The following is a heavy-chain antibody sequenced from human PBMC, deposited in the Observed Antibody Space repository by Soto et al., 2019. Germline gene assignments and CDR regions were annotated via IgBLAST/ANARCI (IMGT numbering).Heavy chain of an antibody. CDR3: AKDAAGSCIVVVTDTDY. V-gene: IGHV3-23*01. CDR2: ISGSGGST. J-gene: IGHJ4*02. D-gene: IGHD2-21*02. Sequence: EVQLLESGGGLVQPGGSLRLSCAASGFTFSSYAMSWVRQAPGKGLEWVSAISGSGGSTYYADSVKGRFTISRDNSKNTLYLQMNRLRAEDTAVYYWAKDAAGSCIVVVTDTDYWGQGTLVTVSS. CDR1: GFTFSSYA.